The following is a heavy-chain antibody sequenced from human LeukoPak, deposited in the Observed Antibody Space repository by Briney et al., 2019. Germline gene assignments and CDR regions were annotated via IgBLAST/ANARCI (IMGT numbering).Heavy chain of an antibody. D-gene: IGHD2-15*01. CDR1: GLTFSTYG. Sequence: GRSLRLSCAPSGLTFSTYGMHWVRHATGKGLVWVAVISYDGSIKLYTDSVKGRFTIYRGNSKNTLYPQMSSLRAEDTAVYYCVKATRIGGSGIYYDYWGRGALVTVSS. CDR3: VKATRIGGSGIYYDY. V-gene: IGHV3-30*18. J-gene: IGHJ4*02. CDR2: ISYDGSIK.